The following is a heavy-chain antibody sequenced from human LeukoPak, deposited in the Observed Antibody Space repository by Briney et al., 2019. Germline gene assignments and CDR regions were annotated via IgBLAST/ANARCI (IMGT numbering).Heavy chain of an antibody. J-gene: IGHJ3*02. CDR1: GGSISSYY. V-gene: IGHV4-59*01. CDR3: ARVLEPPVGYAFDI. CDR2: IYYSGST. Sequence: PSETLSLTCTVSGGSISSYYWSWIRQPPGKGLEWIGYIYYSGSTNYNPSLKSRVTISVDTSKNQFSLKLSSVTAADTAVYYCARVLEPPVGYAFDIWGQGTMVTVSS. D-gene: IGHD3-3*01.